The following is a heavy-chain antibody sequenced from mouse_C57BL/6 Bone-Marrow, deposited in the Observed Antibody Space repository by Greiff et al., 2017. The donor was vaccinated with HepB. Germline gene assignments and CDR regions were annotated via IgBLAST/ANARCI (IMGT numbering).Heavy chain of an antibody. CDR3: ARWGDGNYADY. J-gene: IGHJ4*01. CDR1: GYTFTDYY. D-gene: IGHD2-1*01. Sequence: VQLQQSGPVLVKPGASVKMSCKASGYTFTDYYMNWVKQSHGKSLEWIGVINPYNGGTSYNQKFKGKATLTVDKSSSTAYMELNSLTSEDSAVYYCARWGDGNYADYWGQGTSVTVSS. CDR2: INPYNGGT. V-gene: IGHV1-19*01.